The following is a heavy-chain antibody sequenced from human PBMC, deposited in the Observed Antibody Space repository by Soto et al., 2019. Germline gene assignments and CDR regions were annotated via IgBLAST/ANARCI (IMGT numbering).Heavy chain of an antibody. J-gene: IGHJ6*02. CDR3: ARVLGYSYEYYCGMDV. D-gene: IGHD5-18*01. Sequence: ASVKVSCKASGYTFTGYYMHWVRQAPGQGLEWMGWINPNSGGTNYAQKFQGRVTMTRDTSISTAYMELSRLRSDDTAVYYCARVLGYSYEYYCGMDVWGQGTTVTVSS. CDR2: INPNSGGT. V-gene: IGHV1-2*02. CDR1: GYTFTGYY.